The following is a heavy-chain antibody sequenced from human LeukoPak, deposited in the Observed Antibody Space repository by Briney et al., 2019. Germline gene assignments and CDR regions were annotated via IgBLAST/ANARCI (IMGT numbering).Heavy chain of an antibody. Sequence: GGPLSLSCGAWGFTFSNHGMNWVPEAPGKGLEGRSGDSPPGGGTHHAASVQHRFTISRDDSEHTLSLQMNSLRVEDTAVYHCARDLAWGAFDYWGQGTLVTVSS. CDR1: GFTFSNHG. V-gene: IGHV3-23*01. D-gene: IGHD7-27*01. J-gene: IGHJ4*02. CDR3: ARDLAWGAFDY. CDR2: DSPPGGGT.